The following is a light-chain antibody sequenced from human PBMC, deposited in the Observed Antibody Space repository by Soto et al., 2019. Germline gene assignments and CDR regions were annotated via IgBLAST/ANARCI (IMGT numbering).Light chain of an antibody. CDR3: AAWDDPLSGPYVV. CDR2: TNN. CDR1: SSNIGSKY. J-gene: IGLJ2*01. Sequence: QSVLTQPPSASGTPGQRVTISCSGSSSNIGSKYVYWYQQLPGTAPKLLIYTNNQRPSGVPDPFAGSKSATSASLAISGLLSEHDADYYSAAWDDPLSGPYVVYSGGIRLTLL. V-gene: IGLV1-47*01.